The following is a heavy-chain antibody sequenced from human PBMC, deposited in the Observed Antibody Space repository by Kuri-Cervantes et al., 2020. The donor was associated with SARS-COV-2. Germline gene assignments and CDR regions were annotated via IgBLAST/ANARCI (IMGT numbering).Heavy chain of an antibody. CDR1: GYTFTGYY. Sequence: ASVKVSCKACGYTFTGYYMHWVRQAPGQGLEWMGGINANSGGTNYAQKFQGGVTMTRDTSISTAYMELSRLRSDDTAVYYCARDLWSVVRGVIARWFDPWGQGTLVTDSS. CDR2: INANSGGT. J-gene: IGHJ5*02. CDR3: ARDLWSVVRGVIARWFDP. D-gene: IGHD3-10*01. V-gene: IGHV1-2*02.